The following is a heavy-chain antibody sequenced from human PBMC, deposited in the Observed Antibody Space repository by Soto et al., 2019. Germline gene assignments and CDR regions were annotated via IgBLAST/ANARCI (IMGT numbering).Heavy chain of an antibody. J-gene: IGHJ4*02. V-gene: IGHV4-59*01. CDR2: IYYRGST. CDR1: GGSISGYY. CDR3: ATLDRVSSNFDY. Sequence: PSETLSLTCGVYGGSISGYYWSWIRQPPGRGLEWIGDIYYRGSTNYNPSLKRRVTISVDTSKNQFSLKLSSVTAADTAVYYCATLDRVSSNFDYWGQGNLVTV. D-gene: IGHD2-2*03.